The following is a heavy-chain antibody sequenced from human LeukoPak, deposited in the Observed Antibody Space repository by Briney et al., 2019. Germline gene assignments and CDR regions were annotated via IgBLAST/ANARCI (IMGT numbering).Heavy chain of an antibody. CDR2: IYYSGST. D-gene: IGHD5-12*01. Sequence: SETLSLTCTVSGGSISSSSYYWGWIRLPPGKGLEWIGSIYYSGSTYYNSSLKSRVTISVDTSKNQFSLKLNSVTAADTAVYYCARHGRGYSGGVVDYWGQGTLVIVSS. CDR1: GGSISSSSYY. V-gene: IGHV4-39*01. J-gene: IGHJ4*02. CDR3: ARHGRGYSGGVVDY.